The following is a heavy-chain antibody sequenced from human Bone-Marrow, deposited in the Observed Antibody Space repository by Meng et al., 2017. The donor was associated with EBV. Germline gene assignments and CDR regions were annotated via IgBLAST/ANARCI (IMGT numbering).Heavy chain of an antibody. Sequence: QVQLVQSGAEVKKPXSSVKVSXKASGGTFSSYAISWVRQAPGQGLEWMGGIIPIFGTANYAQKFQGRVTITADKSTSTAYMELSSLRSEDTAVYYCALEKSLYDSSGYYTDWGQGTLVTVSS. V-gene: IGHV1-69*06. CDR2: IIPIFGTA. CDR1: GGTFSSYA. D-gene: IGHD3-22*01. J-gene: IGHJ4*02. CDR3: ALEKSLYDSSGYYTD.